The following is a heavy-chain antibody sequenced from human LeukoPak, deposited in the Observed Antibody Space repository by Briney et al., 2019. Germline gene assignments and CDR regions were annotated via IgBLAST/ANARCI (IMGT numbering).Heavy chain of an antibody. J-gene: IGHJ4*02. V-gene: IGHV3-21*01. D-gene: IGHD3-10*01. CDR2: ISSSSSYI. Sequence: PGGSLRLSCAASGFTFSSYSMNWVRPAPGKGLEWVSSISSSSSYIYYADSVKGRFTIARDNAKNSLYLQMNSLRAEDTAVYYCARDIYGSGSYYAYWGQGTLVTVSS. CDR1: GFTFSSYS. CDR3: ARDIYGSGSYYAY.